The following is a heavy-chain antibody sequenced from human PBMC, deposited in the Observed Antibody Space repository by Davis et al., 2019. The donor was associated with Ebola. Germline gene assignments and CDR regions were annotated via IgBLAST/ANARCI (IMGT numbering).Heavy chain of an antibody. CDR3: ARVDYSNYNNWFDP. D-gene: IGHD4-11*01. J-gene: IGHJ5*02. CDR2: IIPIFGTA. Sequence: SVQVSCKASAGTFSSYANSWVRQAPGQGLEWMGGIIPIFGTANYAQKFQGRVTITADKSTSTAYMELSSLRSEDTAVYYCARVDYSNYNNWFDPWGQGTLVTVSS. V-gene: IGHV1-69*06. CDR1: AGTFSSYA.